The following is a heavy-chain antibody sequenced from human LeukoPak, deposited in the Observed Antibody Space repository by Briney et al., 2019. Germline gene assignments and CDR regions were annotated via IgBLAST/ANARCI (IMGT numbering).Heavy chain of an antibody. V-gene: IGHV1-69*05. J-gene: IGHJ4*02. D-gene: IGHD3-3*01. CDR1: GGTFSSYA. CDR3: ARCESPYGFSHALDY. Sequence: VASVKVSCKASGGTFSSYAISWVRQAPGQGLEWMGGIIPIFGTANYAQKFQGRVTITTDESTSTAYMELSSLRSEDTAVYYCARCESPYGFSHALDYWGQGTLVTVSS. CDR2: IIPIFGTA.